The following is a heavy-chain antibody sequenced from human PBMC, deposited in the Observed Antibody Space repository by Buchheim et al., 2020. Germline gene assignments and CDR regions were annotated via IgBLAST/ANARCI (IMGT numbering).Heavy chain of an antibody. CDR1: GGSFSGYY. D-gene: IGHD3-10*01. V-gene: IGHV4-34*01. CDR2: INRSGST. J-gene: IGHJ4*02. Sequence: QVQLQQWGAGLLKPSETMSLTCAVYGGSFSGYYWSWIRQPPGKGLEWIGEINRSGSTSYNTSLKNRVTISLDTSKNQLSLRLSSVTAADTAVYYCARGYGSGNYYTYWGQGTL. CDR3: ARGYGSGNYYTY.